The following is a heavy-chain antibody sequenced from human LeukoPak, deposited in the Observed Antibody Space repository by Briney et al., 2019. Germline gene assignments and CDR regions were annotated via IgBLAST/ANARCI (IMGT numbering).Heavy chain of an antibody. CDR3: ATNSDYEGLFAY. V-gene: IGHV3-15*01. CDR1: GFTFSNAW. D-gene: IGHD5-12*01. J-gene: IGHJ4*02. CDR2: IKSKADGGTT. Sequence: GGSLRLSCAASGFTFSNAWMSWVCQAPGKGLEWVGRIKSKADGGTTDYAAPVKGRFTISRDDSENTLYVQMNSPKTEDTAVYYCATNSDYEGLFAYWGQGSLVTVSS.